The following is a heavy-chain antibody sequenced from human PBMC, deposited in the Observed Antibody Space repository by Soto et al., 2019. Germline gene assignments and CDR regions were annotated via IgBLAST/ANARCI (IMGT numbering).Heavy chain of an antibody. CDR3: GNPFRYIRFGELRWDPH. CDR2: INDDGSSA. V-gene: IGHV3-74*01. CDR1: GFTFSSYW. Sequence: EVQVVESGGGLVQPGGSLRLSCAASGFTFSSYWMYWVRQAPGKGLVWVAHINDDGSSASYADSVKGRFTISRDNAKNTIYLQINSLRGADTDMYYCGNPFRYIRFGELRWDPHWGQGTVVNVSS. D-gene: IGHD3-10*01. J-gene: IGHJ4*02.